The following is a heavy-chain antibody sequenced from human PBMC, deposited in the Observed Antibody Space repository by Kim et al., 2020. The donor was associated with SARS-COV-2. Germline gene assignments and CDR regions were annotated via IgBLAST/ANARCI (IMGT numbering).Heavy chain of an antibody. Sequence: GGSLRLSCAASGFTFSSCAIHWVRQAPGKGLEWVAVISYDGSNKNYADSVKGRFTISRDNSKNTLYLQMNSRGAEDTALYYGARNPWSRLRGLTSSYF. V-gene: IGHV3-30-3*01. J-gene: IGHJ4*01. CDR3: ARNPWSRLRGLTSSYF. CDR2: ISYDGSNK. CDR1: GFTFSSCA. D-gene: IGHD3-10*01.